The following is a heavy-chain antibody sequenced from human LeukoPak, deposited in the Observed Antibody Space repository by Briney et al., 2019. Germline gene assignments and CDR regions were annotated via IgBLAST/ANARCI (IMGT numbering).Heavy chain of an antibody. V-gene: IGHV1-2*02. D-gene: IGHD2-2*01. CDR3: ATYRSLYCSSTSCYQNWFDP. Sequence: GASVKVSCKASGYTFTGYYMHWVRQAPGRGLEWMGWINPNSGGTNYAQKFQGRVTMTRDTSISTAYMELSRLRSDDTAVYYCATYRSLYCSSTSCYQNWFDPWGQGTLVTVSS. CDR2: INPNSGGT. CDR1: GYTFTGYY. J-gene: IGHJ5*02.